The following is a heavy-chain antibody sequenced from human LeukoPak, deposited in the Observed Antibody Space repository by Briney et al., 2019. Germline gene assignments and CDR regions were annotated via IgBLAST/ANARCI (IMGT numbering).Heavy chain of an antibody. CDR3: ARIVVTSGYYYYYGMDV. V-gene: IGHV1-69*13. Sequence: ASVKVSCKASGGTFSSYAISWVRQAPGQGLEWMGGIIPIFGTANYAQKFQGRVTITADESTSTAYMELSSLRSEDTAVYYCARIVVTSGYYYYYGMDVWGQGTTVTVSS. D-gene: IGHD3-22*01. CDR2: IIPIFGTA. J-gene: IGHJ6*02. CDR1: GGTFSSYA.